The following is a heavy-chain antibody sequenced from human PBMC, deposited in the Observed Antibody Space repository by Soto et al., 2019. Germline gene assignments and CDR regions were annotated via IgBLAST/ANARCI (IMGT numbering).Heavy chain of an antibody. V-gene: IGHV4-59*02. J-gene: IGHJ4*02. CDR2: IFHSGSS. D-gene: IGHD1-1*01. CDR1: VCSVTGFD. Sequence: PSSTXSLTGTFAVCSVTGFDFILIRHPPGKRLEWIGYIFHSGSSNYNPSLKSRVTISVDTSKSQVSLRLTSVTAADPAVYYCASDPGSGLDHIEYCGRGPLVTV. CDR3: ASDPGSGLDHIEY.